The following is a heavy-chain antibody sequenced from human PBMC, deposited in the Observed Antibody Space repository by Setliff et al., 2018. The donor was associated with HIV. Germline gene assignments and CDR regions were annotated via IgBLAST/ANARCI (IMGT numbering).Heavy chain of an antibody. V-gene: IGHV4-59*08. D-gene: IGHD3-22*01. CDR3: ARAGDYYDSGGYLTRGPAALDL. CDR2: IYSNGNT. Sequence: SETLSLTCTVSGDSMSRHYWSWIRQPPGKGLEFIGNIYSNGNTKYNPSLKSRVIMSVDMSNHQVSLRPSSVTAADTAVYYCARAGDYYDSGGYLTRGPAALDLWGQGTLVTVPS. CDR1: GDSMSRHY. J-gene: IGHJ3*01.